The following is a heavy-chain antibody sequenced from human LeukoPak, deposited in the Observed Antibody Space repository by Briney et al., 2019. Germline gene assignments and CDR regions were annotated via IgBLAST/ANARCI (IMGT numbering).Heavy chain of an antibody. J-gene: IGHJ4*02. CDR2: IYYSGRT. Sequence: PSETLSLTCTVSGGSINSYYWSWIRQPPGKGLEWIGYIYYSGRTNYSPSLKSRVTISVDTSENQFSLKLSSVTAADTAVYYCARDRYGSHWQMERGFDYWGQGTLVTVSS. CDR1: GGSINSYY. V-gene: IGHV4-59*01. CDR3: ARDRYGSHWQMERGFDY. D-gene: IGHD6-13*01.